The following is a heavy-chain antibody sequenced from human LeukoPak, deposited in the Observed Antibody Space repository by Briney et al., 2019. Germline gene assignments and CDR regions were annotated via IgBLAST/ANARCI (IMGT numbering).Heavy chain of an antibody. CDR3: AREHTTVVTAEYFQH. CDR1: GFTFSDYW. D-gene: IGHD4-23*01. CDR2: IKQDGSEK. V-gene: IGHV3-7*05. J-gene: IGHJ1*01. Sequence: PGGSLRLSCAASGFTFSDYWMNWVRQAPGKGLERVASIKQDGSEKYYVDSVKGRFTISRDNAKNTLYLQMNSLRAEDTAVYYCAREHTTVVTAEYFQHWGQGTLVTVSS.